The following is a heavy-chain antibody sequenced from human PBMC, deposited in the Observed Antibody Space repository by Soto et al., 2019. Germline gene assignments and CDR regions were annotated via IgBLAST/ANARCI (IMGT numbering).Heavy chain of an antibody. J-gene: IGHJ4*02. CDR1: GYTFTSYG. D-gene: IGHD6-13*01. CDR2: ISAYNGNT. V-gene: IGHV1-18*01. Sequence: ASVKVSCKASGYTFTSYGISWVRQAPGQGLEWMGWISAYNGNTNYAQKLQGRVTMTTDTSTSTAYMELRSLRSDDTAVYYCANLIYSSSWYYFDYWGQGTLVTVST. CDR3: ANLIYSSSWYYFDY.